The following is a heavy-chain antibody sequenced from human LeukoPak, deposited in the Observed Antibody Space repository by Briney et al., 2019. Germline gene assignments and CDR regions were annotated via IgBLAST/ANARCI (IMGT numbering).Heavy chain of an antibody. J-gene: IGHJ4*02. Sequence: SETLSLTCTVSGGSISSSSFYWAWVRQPPGKGLEWIGSIYYSGSTYYGPSLKGRVTISIDTSKNQFSLKLSSVTAADTAVYYCARHYESPQFDYWGQGTLVTVSS. CDR1: GGSISSSSFY. CDR3: ARHYESPQFDY. CDR2: IYYSGST. D-gene: IGHD5-12*01. V-gene: IGHV4-39*01.